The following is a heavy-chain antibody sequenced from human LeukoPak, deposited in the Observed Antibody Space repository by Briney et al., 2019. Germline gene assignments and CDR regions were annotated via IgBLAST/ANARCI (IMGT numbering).Heavy chain of an antibody. D-gene: IGHD3-3*01. CDR2: IRSSSSTI. J-gene: IGHJ3*02. Sequence: PGGSLRLSCAASGFTFSSYSMNWVRQAPGKGLEWVSYIRSSSSTIYYADSVKGRFTISTDNANTSLYLQMNSLRAEDTAVYYCARSLRNAFDIWGQGTMVTVSS. CDR1: GFTFSSYS. CDR3: ARSLRNAFDI. V-gene: IGHV3-48*01.